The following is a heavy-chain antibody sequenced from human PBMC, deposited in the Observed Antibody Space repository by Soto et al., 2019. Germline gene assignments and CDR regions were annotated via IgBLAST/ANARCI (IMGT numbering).Heavy chain of an antibody. D-gene: IGHD3-22*01. CDR2: ISANGASI. V-gene: IGHV3-23*01. Sequence: PGGSLRLSCVVSGFTFRDHAMRWARQAPGRGLEWVSAISANGASIQHADSVKGRFSVSRDNAKNTVYLQMDNLRTEDSAVYYCAKDRYYDTPGWFDPWGQGSRVTVSS. CDR3: AKDRYYDTPGWFDP. CDR1: GFTFRDHA. J-gene: IGHJ5*02.